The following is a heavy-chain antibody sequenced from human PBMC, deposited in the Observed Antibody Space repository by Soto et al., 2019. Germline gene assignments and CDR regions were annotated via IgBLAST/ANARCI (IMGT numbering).Heavy chain of an antibody. J-gene: IGHJ4*02. CDR2: ISGSGGST. D-gene: IGHD3-3*01. CDR3: AKEKGSGVTIGAYIFDY. V-gene: IGHV3-23*01. CDR1: GFTFSSYA. Sequence: PGGSLRLSCAASGFTFSSYAMGWVRQAPGEGLEWASGISGSGGSTYYADSVKGRFTISRDNSKNTLYLQMNSLRAEDTAVYYSAKEKGSGVTIGAYIFDYWGQGTLVTVSS.